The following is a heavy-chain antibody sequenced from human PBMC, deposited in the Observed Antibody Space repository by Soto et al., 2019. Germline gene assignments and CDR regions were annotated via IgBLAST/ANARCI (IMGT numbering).Heavy chain of an antibody. CDR2: IIPIFGTA. CDR1: GGTFSSYA. Sequence: QVQLVQSGAEVKKPGSSVKVSCKASGGTFSSYAISWVRQAPGQGLEWMGGIIPIFGTANYAQKFQGSVTITADKPTNTAYMELSSLRGEDRAVYYCARGPRFQSSLAYFYFGMDVWGQGTTVTVSS. V-gene: IGHV1-69*06. CDR3: ARGPRFQSSLAYFYFGMDV. J-gene: IGHJ6*02. D-gene: IGHD6-13*01.